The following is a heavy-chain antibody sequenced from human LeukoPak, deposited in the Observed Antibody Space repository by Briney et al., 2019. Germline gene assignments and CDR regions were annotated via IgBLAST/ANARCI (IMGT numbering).Heavy chain of an antibody. V-gene: IGHV4-30-4*01. CDR3: ARAPGGVCGGDCLNWFDP. Sequence: SETLSLTCTVSGGSISSGDYYWSWIRQPPGKGLEWIRYISYSGSTYYNPSLKSRVTISVDTSKNQFSLKLSSVTAADTAVYYCARAPGGVCGGDCLNWFDPWGQGTLVTVSS. D-gene: IGHD2-21*02. J-gene: IGHJ5*02. CDR1: GGSISSGDYY. CDR2: ISYSGST.